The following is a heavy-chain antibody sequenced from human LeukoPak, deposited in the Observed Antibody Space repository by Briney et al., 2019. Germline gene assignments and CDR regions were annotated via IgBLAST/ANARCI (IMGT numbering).Heavy chain of an antibody. CDR1: GYTLTELS. V-gene: IGHV1-24*01. J-gene: IGHJ4*02. CDR3: ATGPIGYCSSTSCSDY. Sequence: ASVKVSCKVSGYTLTELSMHWVRQAPGKGLEWMGGFDPEYGETIYAQKFQGRVTMTEDTSTDTAYMELSSLRSEDTAVYYCATGPIGYCSSTSCSDYWGQGTLVTVSS. CDR2: FDPEYGET. D-gene: IGHD2-2*01.